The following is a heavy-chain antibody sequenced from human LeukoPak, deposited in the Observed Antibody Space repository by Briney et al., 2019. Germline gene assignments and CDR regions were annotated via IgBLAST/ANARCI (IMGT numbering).Heavy chain of an antibody. CDR2: IYYSGST. J-gene: IGHJ4*02. Sequence: SETLSLTCTVSGVSINSYYWSWIRQPPGKGLEWIGYIYYSGSTNYNPSLKSRVTISVDTSKNQFSLKLKSVTAADTAVYYCASGGEPRYFDYWGQGTLVTVSS. CDR1: GVSINSYY. CDR3: ASGGEPRYFDY. V-gene: IGHV4-59*01. D-gene: IGHD3-16*01.